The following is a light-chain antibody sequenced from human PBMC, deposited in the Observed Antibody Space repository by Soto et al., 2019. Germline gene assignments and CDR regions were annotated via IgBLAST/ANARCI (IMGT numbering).Light chain of an antibody. J-gene: IGLJ1*01. CDR3: QSYDSSLSYV. CDR2: GNS. CDR1: SSNIGAGYD. Sequence: QSVLTQQPSVSGAPGQRVTISCTGSSSNIGAGYDVYWYQQLPGRAPKLLIYGNSNRPSGVPDRFSGSKSGTSASLAITGLQAEDEADYYCQSYDSSLSYVFGNGTKLTVL. V-gene: IGLV1-40*01.